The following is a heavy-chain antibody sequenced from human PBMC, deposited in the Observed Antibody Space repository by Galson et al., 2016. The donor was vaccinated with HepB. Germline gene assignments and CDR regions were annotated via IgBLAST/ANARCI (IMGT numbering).Heavy chain of an antibody. CDR3: AGQYSSTWASFDY. J-gene: IGHJ4*02. CDR2: VSGSDDYST. Sequence: SLRLSCAASGFTFSSYALSWVRQAPGKGLEWVSAVSGSDDYSTYNAENVKDRITISRNNSQSTMYLQMKSLTVEDTALYYCAGQYSSTWASFDYWGQGTMVTVSS. V-gene: IGHV3-23*01. CDR1: GFTFSSYA. D-gene: IGHD6-13*01.